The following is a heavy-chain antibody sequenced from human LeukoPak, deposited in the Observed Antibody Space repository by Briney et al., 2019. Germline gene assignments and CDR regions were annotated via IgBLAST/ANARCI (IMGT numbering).Heavy chain of an antibody. CDR2: ISSSSSYI. CDR1: GFSFRFYS. J-gene: IGHJ3*02. V-gene: IGHV3-21*01. CDR3: ARACRTAFDI. Sequence: GGSLRLSCAASGFSFRFYSMNWVRQAPGKGLEWVSSISSSSSYIYYADSVKGRFTISRDNAKNSLYLQMNSLRAEDTAVYYCARACRTAFDIWGQGTMVTVSS.